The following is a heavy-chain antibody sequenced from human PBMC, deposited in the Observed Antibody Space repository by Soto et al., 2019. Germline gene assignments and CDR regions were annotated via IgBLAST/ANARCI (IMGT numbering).Heavy chain of an antibody. CDR2: ISSSSSYI. Sequence: EVQLVESGGGLVKPGGSLRLYCAASGFTFSSYSMNWVRQAPGKGLEWVSSISSSSSYIYYADSVKGRFTISRDNAKNSLYLQMNRLRAEDTDVYYGSRGIIRYFDWPGGMDVWGQGTTVTVSS. D-gene: IGHD3-9*01. J-gene: IGHJ6*02. CDR3: SRGIIRYFDWPGGMDV. V-gene: IGHV3-21*01. CDR1: GFTFSSYS.